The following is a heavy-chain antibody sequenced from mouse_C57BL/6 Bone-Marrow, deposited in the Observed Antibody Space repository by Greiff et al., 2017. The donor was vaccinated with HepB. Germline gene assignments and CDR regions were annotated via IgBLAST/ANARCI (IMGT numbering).Heavy chain of an antibody. CDR2: INPNNGGT. CDR3: ARRSYLCSYWYFDV. D-gene: IGHD2-12*01. J-gene: IGHJ1*03. CDR1: GYTFTDYY. Sequence: VQLQQSGPELVKPGASVKISCKASGYTFTDYYMNWVKQSHGKSLEWIGDINPNNGGTSYNQKFKGKATLTVDKSSSTAYMELRSLTSEDSAVYYCARRSYLCSYWYFDVWGTGTTVTVSS. V-gene: IGHV1-26*01.